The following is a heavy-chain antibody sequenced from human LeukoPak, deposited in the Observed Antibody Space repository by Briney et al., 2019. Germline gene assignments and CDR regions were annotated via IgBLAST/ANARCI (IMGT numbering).Heavy chain of an antibody. CDR2: ISSSSYI. Sequence: PGGSLRLSCAASGFTFSSYSMNWVRQAPGKGLEWDSSISSSSYIYYADSVKGRFTISRDNAKNSLYLQMNSLRAEDTAVYYCAREGIYCTTTTCYGGWFDPWGQGTQVTVSS. J-gene: IGHJ5*02. V-gene: IGHV3-21*01. CDR3: AREGIYCTTTTCYGGWFDP. D-gene: IGHD2-2*01. CDR1: GFTFSSYS.